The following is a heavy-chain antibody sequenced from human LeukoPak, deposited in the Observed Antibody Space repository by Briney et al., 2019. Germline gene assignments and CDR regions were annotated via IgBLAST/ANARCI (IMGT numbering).Heavy chain of an antibody. CDR3: ARDGTGYRGYGDFDY. D-gene: IGHD5-12*01. J-gene: IGHJ4*02. Sequence: GGSLRLSCEASGFTFSNYGMSWVRQAPGKGLEWVSAITASSSSTHDADSVQGRFTISRDNSKNTLYLQMNSLRAEDTAVYYCARDGTGYRGYGDFDYWGQGTLVTVSS. CDR2: ITASSSST. V-gene: IGHV3-23*01. CDR1: GFTFSNYG.